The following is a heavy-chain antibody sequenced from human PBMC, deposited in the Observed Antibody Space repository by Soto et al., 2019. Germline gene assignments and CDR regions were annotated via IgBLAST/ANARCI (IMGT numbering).Heavy chain of an antibody. Sequence: VQFLRVSCSGSGESVGGYWRSRVRQKPGKGLEWVGRIDPSDSQTYYSPSFRGHVTISVTKSITTVFLQWSSLRASDTAMYYCARQIYDSDTGPNFQYYFDSWGQGTPVTVSS. CDR3: ARQIYDSDTGPNFQYYFDS. D-gene: IGHD3-22*01. CDR1: GESVGGYW. V-gene: IGHV5-10-1*01. CDR2: IDPSDSQT. J-gene: IGHJ4*02.